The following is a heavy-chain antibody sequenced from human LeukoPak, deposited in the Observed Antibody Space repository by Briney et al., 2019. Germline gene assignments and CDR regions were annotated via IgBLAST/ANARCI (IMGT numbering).Heavy chain of an antibody. D-gene: IGHD6-19*01. Sequence: GASVKVSCKASGGTFSSYAISWVRQAPGQGLEWMGRIIPILGIANYAQKFQGRVTITADKSTSTAYMELSSLRSEDTAVYSCARGHSGYSSGWNYDAFDIWGQGTMVTVSS. CDR2: IIPILGIA. CDR3: ARGHSGYSSGWNYDAFDI. V-gene: IGHV1-69*04. CDR1: GGTFSSYA. J-gene: IGHJ3*02.